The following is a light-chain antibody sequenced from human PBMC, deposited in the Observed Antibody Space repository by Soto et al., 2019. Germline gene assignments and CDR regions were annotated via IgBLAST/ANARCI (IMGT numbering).Light chain of an antibody. CDR2: AAS. Sequence: AIEVCQCTSSVPAYPGDRVAISCLATQSICTYLAWYQQKPGKPPNLLIYAASTLQSGVPSRFIGSGSGTDFTLTITTLQSEDSATYFCHQNFSYPRTFGHGTKVDIK. CDR1: QSICTY. CDR3: HQNFSYPRT. V-gene: IGKV1-8*01. J-gene: IGKJ1*01.